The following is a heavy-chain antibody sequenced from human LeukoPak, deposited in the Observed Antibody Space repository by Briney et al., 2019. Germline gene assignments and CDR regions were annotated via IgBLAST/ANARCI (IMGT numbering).Heavy chain of an antibody. J-gene: IGHJ4*02. Sequence: GGSLRLSCAASGFTFSDYYMSWIRQAPGKGLEGVSYISSSGSTIYYADSVKGRFTISRDNAKNSLYLQMNSLRAEDTAVYYCASSIDYYDGFFDYSGQGTLVTVSS. D-gene: IGHD3-22*01. CDR3: ASSIDYYDGFFDY. V-gene: IGHV3-11*01. CDR1: GFTFSDYY. CDR2: ISSSGSTI.